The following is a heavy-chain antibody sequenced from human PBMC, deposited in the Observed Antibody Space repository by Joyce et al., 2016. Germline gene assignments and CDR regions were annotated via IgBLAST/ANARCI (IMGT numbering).Heavy chain of an antibody. V-gene: IGHV3-49*05. Sequence: EVQLVESGGGLVKPVRSLRLSCTTSGFSFGDYAMSWYRQAPGKGLEWVGFIRSKPYGGTREYAASVKGRFTISRDDSKSIAYLQMNSLKTEDTAVYYCSSGGEDFQYWGQGTLVTVSS. D-gene: IGHD2-21*01. CDR3: SSGGEDFQY. CDR2: IRSKPYGGTR. J-gene: IGHJ1*01. CDR1: GFSFGDYA.